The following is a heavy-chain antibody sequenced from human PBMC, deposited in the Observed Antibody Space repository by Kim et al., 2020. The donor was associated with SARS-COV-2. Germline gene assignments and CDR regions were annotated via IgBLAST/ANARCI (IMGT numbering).Heavy chain of an antibody. V-gene: IGHV4-31*02. D-gene: IGHD3-10*01. Sequence: LKSRVTISVDTSKNQFSLKLSSVTAADTAVYYCARGSGITMVRGPIGFDYWGQGTLVTVSS. CDR3: ARGSGITMVRGPIGFDY. J-gene: IGHJ4*02.